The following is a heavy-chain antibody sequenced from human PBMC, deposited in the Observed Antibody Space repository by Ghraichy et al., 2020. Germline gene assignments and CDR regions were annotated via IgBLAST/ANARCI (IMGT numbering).Heavy chain of an antibody. CDR1: GGSFSGYY. V-gene: IGHV4-34*01. J-gene: IGHJ4*02. Sequence: SETLSLTCAVYGGSFSGYYWSWIRQPPGKGLEWIGEINHSGSTNYNPSLKSRVTISVDTSKNQFSLKLSSVTAADTAVYYCARLAAAGRVSPHYWGQGTLVTVSS. D-gene: IGHD6-13*01. CDR3: ARLAAAGRVSPHY. CDR2: INHSGST.